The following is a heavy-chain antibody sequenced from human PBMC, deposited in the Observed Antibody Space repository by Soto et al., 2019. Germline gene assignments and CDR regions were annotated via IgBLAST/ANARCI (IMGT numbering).Heavy chain of an antibody. V-gene: IGHV1-2*02. CDR3: ARGEDYRWLFHDIDY. CDR1: GYTFTGYY. Sequence: DSVQVSCKVSGYTFTGYYLHWARQAPGQGLEWMGWINPDNGAANYAQQFQGRVTMTRDTSISTVYLEFSSLRSDDTAVYFCARGEDYRWLFHDIDYWG. D-gene: IGHD2-8*02. J-gene: IGHJ4*01. CDR2: INPDNGAA.